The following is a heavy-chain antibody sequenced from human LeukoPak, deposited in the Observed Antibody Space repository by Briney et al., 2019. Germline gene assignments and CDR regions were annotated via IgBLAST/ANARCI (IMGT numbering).Heavy chain of an antibody. D-gene: IGHD2-2*01. CDR1: VFSFNNYG. Sequence: PGGSLRLSCAASVFSFNNYGMVGVRQPPGKGREGVASIKQDDSDIRYVDSVGGRFTVSRDNAKNNLYLQMNTLRAEDTALYFCCSTNSFDNWGPGTLVTVS. J-gene: IGHJ4*02. V-gene: IGHV3-7*01. CDR2: IKQDDSDI. CDR3: CSTNSFDN.